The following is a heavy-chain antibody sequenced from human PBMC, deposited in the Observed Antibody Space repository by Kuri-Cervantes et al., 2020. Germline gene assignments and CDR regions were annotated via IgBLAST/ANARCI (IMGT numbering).Heavy chain of an antibody. CDR1: GGSFSIYY. D-gene: IGHD5/OR15-5a*01. Sequence: SQTLSLTCAVYGGSFSIYYWSWIRQPPGKGLEWIGEINHRGSTNYNPSLKSRVTISVDTSKNQFSLKLTSVTAADTAVYYCARDQARLGYFDYWGQGTLVTVSS. CDR2: INHRGST. V-gene: IGHV4-34*01. J-gene: IGHJ4*02. CDR3: ARDQARLGYFDY.